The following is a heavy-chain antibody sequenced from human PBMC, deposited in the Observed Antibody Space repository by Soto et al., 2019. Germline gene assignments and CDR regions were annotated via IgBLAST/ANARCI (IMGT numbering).Heavy chain of an antibody. CDR1: GYSFPGFW. D-gene: IGHD3-10*01. J-gene: IGHJ4*02. V-gene: IGHV5-51*01. CDR3: ARHKSGGGSYPFDF. CDR2: IFPADSDT. Sequence: PGESLKISCGASGYSFPGFWIGWVRQMPGKGLEWMGIIFPADSDTRYSPSFQGQVTISPGTSVTTAYLKWSSLKASDTAIYYCARHKSGGGSYPFDFWGQGTLVTVSS.